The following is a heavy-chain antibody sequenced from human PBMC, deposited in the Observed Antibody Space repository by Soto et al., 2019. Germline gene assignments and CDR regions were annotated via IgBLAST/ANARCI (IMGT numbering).Heavy chain of an antibody. D-gene: IGHD6-6*01. V-gene: IGHV3-30*18. J-gene: IGHJ6*02. Sequence: GGSLRLSCAASGFTFSSYGMHWVRQAPGKGLEWVAVISYDGSNKYYADSVKGRFTISRDNSKNTLYLQVNSLRAEDTAVYCCAKDNGKRQLVPYSYGMDVWGQGTTVTVSS. CDR3: AKDNGKRQLVPYSYGMDV. CDR1: GFTFSSYG. CDR2: ISYDGSNK.